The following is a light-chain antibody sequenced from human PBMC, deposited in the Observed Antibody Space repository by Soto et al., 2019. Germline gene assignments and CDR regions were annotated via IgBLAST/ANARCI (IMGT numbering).Light chain of an antibody. V-gene: IGKV3-11*01. CDR3: QQRSNWPPT. CDR2: DAS. CDR1: QSVSNS. Sequence: EILFTQSPGTLSVSPGERATLSCRASQSVSNSLAWYQQRPGQAPRLLIYDASDRATGIPARFSGSGSGTDFTLTISSLEPEDFAVYYCQQRSNWPPTFGQGTKVDIK. J-gene: IGKJ1*01.